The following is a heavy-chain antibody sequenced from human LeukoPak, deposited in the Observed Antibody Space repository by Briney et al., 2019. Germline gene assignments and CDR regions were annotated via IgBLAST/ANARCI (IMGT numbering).Heavy chain of an antibody. Sequence: PSETLSLTCAVYGGSFSGYYWSWIRQPPGKGLEWIGEINHSGSTNYNPSLKSRVTISVDTSKNQFSLKLSFVTAADTAVYYCARGARTPKPIPENYDILTGSHYYYYYMDVWGKGTTVTVSS. D-gene: IGHD3-9*01. CDR3: ARGARTPKPIPENYDILTGSHYYYYYMDV. CDR2: INHSGST. J-gene: IGHJ6*03. CDR1: GGSFSGYY. V-gene: IGHV4-34*01.